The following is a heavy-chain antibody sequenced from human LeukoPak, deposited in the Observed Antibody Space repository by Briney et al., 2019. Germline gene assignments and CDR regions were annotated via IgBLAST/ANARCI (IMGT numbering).Heavy chain of an antibody. D-gene: IGHD2-15*01. J-gene: IGHJ4*02. CDR1: RFTFSNYV. Sequence: PGGSLRLSCAASRFTFSNYVMHWVRQAPGKGLEWVAVISYDGSDKYYADSVKGRFTISRDNAKNSLYLQMNGLRAEDTAVYYCARDHDRYCSGGSCSEFDYWGQGTLVTVSS. CDR3: ARDHDRYCSGGSCSEFDY. V-gene: IGHV3-30*03. CDR2: ISYDGSDK.